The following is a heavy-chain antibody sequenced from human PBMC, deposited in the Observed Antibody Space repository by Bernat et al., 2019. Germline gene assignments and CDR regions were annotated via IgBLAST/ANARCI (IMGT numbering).Heavy chain of an antibody. CDR1: GFTFSSYS. CDR2: ISSSSSYI. J-gene: IGHJ4*02. V-gene: IGHV3-21*01. Sequence: EVQLVESGGGLVKPGGSLRLSCAASGFTFSSYSMNWVRQAPGKGLEWVSSISSSSSYIYYAASVKGRFTISRDNAKNSLYLQMNSLRAEDTAVYYCARDAGGYDFDYWGQGTLVTVSS. D-gene: IGHD5-12*01. CDR3: ARDAGGYDFDY.